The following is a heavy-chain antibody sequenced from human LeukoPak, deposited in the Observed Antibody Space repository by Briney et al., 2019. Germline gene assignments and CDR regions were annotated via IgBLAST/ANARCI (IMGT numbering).Heavy chain of an antibody. CDR2: ISGYNGDT. V-gene: IGHV1-18*01. CDR3: AREFLDSSGYYIPSGRAFDI. D-gene: IGHD3-22*01. Sequence: GASVKVSCKTSGYNFINFGVTWVRQAPGQGLEWMGWISGYNGDTDYAQWLQGRVTLTTDTSTSTAYMELRSLRSDDTAVYYCAREFLDSSGYYIPSGRAFDIWGQGTMVTVSS. J-gene: IGHJ3*02. CDR1: GYNFINFG.